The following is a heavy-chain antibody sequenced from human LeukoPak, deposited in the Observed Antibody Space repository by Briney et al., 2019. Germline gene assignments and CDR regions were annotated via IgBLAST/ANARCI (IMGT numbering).Heavy chain of an antibody. CDR2: ISAYSGNT. CDR1: GYTFSNFG. J-gene: IGHJ4*02. V-gene: IGHV1-18*04. Sequence: ASVKVSCKASGYTFSNFGITWVRQAPGQGLEWMGWISAYSGNTNYAQKLHGRVTMTTDTSTSTAYMELRSLRSDDTAVYYCASKREYSSGWWFDYWGQGTLVTVSS. D-gene: IGHD6-19*01. CDR3: ASKREYSSGWWFDY.